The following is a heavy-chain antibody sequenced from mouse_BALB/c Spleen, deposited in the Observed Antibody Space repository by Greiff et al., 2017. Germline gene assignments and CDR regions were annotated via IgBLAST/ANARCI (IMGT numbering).Heavy chain of an antibody. CDR3: AQLLRPAWFAY. V-gene: IGHV1-4*02. Sequence: QVQLQQSAAELARPGASVKMSCKASGYTFTSYTMHWVKQRPGQGLEWIGYINPSSGYTEYNQKFKDKTTLTADKSSSTAYMQLSSLTSEDSAVYYCAQLLRPAWFAYWGQGTLVTVSA. CDR1: GYTFTSYT. CDR2: INPSSGYT. D-gene: IGHD1-2*01. J-gene: IGHJ3*01.